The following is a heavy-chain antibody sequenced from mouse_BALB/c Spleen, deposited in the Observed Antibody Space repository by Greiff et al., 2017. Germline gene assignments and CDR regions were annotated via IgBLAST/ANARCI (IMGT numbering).Heavy chain of an antibody. CDR3: ARYYYGSSLYAMDY. D-gene: IGHD1-1*01. CDR1: GFNIKDTY. V-gene: IGHV14-3*02. Sequence: VQLKQSGAELVKPGASVKLSCTASGFNIKDTYMHWVKQRPEQGLEWIGRIDPANGNTKYDPKFQGKATITADTSSNTAYLQLSSLTSEDTAVYYCARYYYGSSLYAMDYWGQGTSVTVSS. J-gene: IGHJ4*01. CDR2: IDPANGNT.